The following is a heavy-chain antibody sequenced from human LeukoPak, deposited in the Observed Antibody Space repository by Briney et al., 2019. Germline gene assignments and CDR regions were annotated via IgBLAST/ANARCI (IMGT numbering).Heavy chain of an antibody. CDR2: IYSGGST. J-gene: IGHJ4*02. CDR3: YSSWSAAGFDY. V-gene: IGHV3-53*01. Sequence: GGSLRLSCAASGFTVSSNYMSWVRQAPGKGLEWVSVIYSGGSTYYADSVKGRFTISRDNSKNTLYLQMNSLRAEGTAVYYCYSSWSAAGFDYWGQGTLVTVSS. D-gene: IGHD6-13*01. CDR1: GFTVSSNY.